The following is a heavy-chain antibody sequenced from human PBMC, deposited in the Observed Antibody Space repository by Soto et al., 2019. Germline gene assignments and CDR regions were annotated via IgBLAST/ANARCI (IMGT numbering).Heavy chain of an antibody. D-gene: IGHD1-7*01. V-gene: IGHV3-23*01. Sequence: RSLRLSCTASGFTFSHYAMSWVRQAPGKGLEWVSTFSSGGGGTYYADSVKGRFTISRHNSKNTLYLQMNSLRAEDTAVYYCAKDAVDGDELVHFAYRGQGTPVPVSS. CDR2: FSSGGGGT. CDR1: GFTFSHYA. J-gene: IGHJ4*02. CDR3: AKDAVDGDELVHFAY.